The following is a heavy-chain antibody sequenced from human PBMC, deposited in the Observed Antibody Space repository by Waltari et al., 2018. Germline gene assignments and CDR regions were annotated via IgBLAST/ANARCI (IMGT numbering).Heavy chain of an antibody. Sequence: QVQLVESGGGVVQPGRSLRLSCAASGFTFSSYGMHWVRQAPGKGLEGVAGGESKGYVGGEKDYAESVKGRLTISRSNSKNTLYLQMNSLRAEDTAVYYCARDPDYYDSSGLPDYFDYWGQGTLVTVSS. CDR3: ARDPDYYDSSGLPDYFDY. CDR1: GFTFSSYG. J-gene: IGHJ4*02. V-gene: IGHV3-33*01. CDR2: KGYVGGEK. D-gene: IGHD3-22*01.